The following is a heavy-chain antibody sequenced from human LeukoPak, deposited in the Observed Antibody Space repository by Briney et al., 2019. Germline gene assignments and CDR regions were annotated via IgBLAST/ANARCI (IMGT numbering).Heavy chain of an antibody. CDR3: ARDLTADY. D-gene: IGHD4/OR15-4a*01. Sequence: GGSLRLSCAASGFTFSSYAMSWVRQAPGKGLEWVSYISSSSSTIYYADSVKGRFTISRDNAKNSLYLQMNSLRAEDTAVYYCARDLTADYWGQGTLVTVSS. CDR1: GFTFSSYA. V-gene: IGHV3-48*01. J-gene: IGHJ4*02. CDR2: ISSSSSTI.